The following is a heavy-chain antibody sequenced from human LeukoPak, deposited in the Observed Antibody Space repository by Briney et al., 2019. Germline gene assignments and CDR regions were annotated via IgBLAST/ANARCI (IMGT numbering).Heavy chain of an antibody. CDR3: ARDLGGIVATIWGMFDY. CDR1: GYTFTGYY. J-gene: IGHJ4*02. V-gene: IGHV1-2*02. D-gene: IGHD5-12*01. CDR2: INPNSGGT. Sequence: ASVKVSCKASGYTFTGYYMHWVRQAPGQGLKWMGWINPNSGGTNYAQKFQGRVTMTRDTAISTAYMELSRLRSDDTAVYYCARDLGGIVATIWGMFDYWGQGTLVTVSS.